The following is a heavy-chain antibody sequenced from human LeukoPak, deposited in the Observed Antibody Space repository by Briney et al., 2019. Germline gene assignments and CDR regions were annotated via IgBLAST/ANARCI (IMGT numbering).Heavy chain of an antibody. J-gene: IGHJ4*02. CDR1: GFIVSSNY. V-gene: IGHV3-53*01. D-gene: IGHD3-10*01. Sequence: SGGSLRLSCAASGFIVSSNYMNGVRQPPGKGLEWVSIIYSGGTTYYADSVKGRFTISRDDSKNTVFLQMNNLRADDTAVYYCARGGEDSPLWFEPKQYYFDYWGQGTLVTVSS. CDR3: ARGGEDSPLWFEPKQYYFDY. CDR2: IYSGGTT.